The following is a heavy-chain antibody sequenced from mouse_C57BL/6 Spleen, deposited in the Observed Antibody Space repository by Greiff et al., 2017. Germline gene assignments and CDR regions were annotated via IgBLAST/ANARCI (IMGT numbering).Heavy chain of an antibody. Sequence: EVQLQQSGPELVKPGASVKIPCKASGYTFTDYNMDWVKQSHGKSLEWIGDINPNNGGTIYNQKFKGKATLTVDKSSSTAYMELRSLTSEDTAVYYCAREGAYYGSSYVFAYWGQGTLVTVSA. V-gene: IGHV1-18*01. CDR1: GYTFTDYN. CDR3: AREGAYYGSSYVFAY. D-gene: IGHD1-1*01. CDR2: INPNNGGT. J-gene: IGHJ3*01.